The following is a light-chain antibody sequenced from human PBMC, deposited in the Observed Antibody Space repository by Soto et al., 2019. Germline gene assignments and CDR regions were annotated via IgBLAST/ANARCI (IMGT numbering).Light chain of an antibody. J-gene: IGLJ2*01. V-gene: IGLV2-14*01. CDR1: SSDVGGYNY. CDR3: SSYTSSSTVV. Sequence: QSALTQPASVSGSPGQSITISCTGTSSDVGGYNYVSWYQQHPGKAPKLMIYDVSNPPSGVSNRFSGAMSGNTASLTISGLHAEDEADYYCSSYTSSSTVVFGGGTKLTVL. CDR2: DVS.